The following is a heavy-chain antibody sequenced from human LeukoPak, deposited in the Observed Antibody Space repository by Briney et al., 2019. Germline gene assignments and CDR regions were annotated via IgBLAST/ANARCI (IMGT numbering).Heavy chain of an antibody. D-gene: IGHD3-10*01. V-gene: IGHV1-2*02. Sequence: ASVTVSCKASGYTFSGYYMHWVRQAPGQGLEWMGWINPNGGGTNYAQKFQGRVTMTRDTSISTAYMELSRLRSDDTAVYYCAREAYASGSFRTDYYYMDVWGKGTTVTISS. CDR2: INPNGGGT. CDR3: AREAYASGSFRTDYYYMDV. CDR1: GYTFSGYY. J-gene: IGHJ6*03.